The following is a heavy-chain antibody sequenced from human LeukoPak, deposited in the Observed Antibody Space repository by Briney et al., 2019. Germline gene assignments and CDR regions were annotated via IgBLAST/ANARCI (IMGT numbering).Heavy chain of an antibody. D-gene: IGHD3-22*01. J-gene: IGHJ6*02. CDR1: GYTFTGYY. CDR3: EREPRLGDSSGYYYYYYGMDV. Sequence: VASVNVSCKASGYTFTGYYMHWVRQAPGQGLEWMGRISPNSGGTNYAQKFQGSVTMTRDTSITTAYMALNRLRSVDPAVYYCEREPRLGDSSGYYYYYYGMDVWGQGTTVTVSS. V-gene: IGHV1-2*06. CDR2: ISPNSGGT.